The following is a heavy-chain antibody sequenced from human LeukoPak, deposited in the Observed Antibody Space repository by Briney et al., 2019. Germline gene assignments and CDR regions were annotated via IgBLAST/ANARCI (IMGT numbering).Heavy chain of an antibody. CDR3: ARDWSGILTGPVDV. Sequence: PSETLSLTCAVSGGSISSSNWWSWVRQPPGKGLEWIEEIYHSGSTNYNPSLKSRVTISVDKSKNQFSLKLSSVTAADTAVYYCARDWSGILTGPVDVWGQGTTVTVSS. CDR1: GGSISSSNW. J-gene: IGHJ6*02. D-gene: IGHD3-9*01. V-gene: IGHV4-4*02. CDR2: IYHSGST.